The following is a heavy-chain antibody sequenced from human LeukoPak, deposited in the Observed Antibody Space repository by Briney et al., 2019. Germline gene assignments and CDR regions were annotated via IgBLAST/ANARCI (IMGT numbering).Heavy chain of an antibody. CDR3: ATHEVTVVTRSTFDY. CDR2: ISSSSSYI. Sequence: GGSLRLSCAASGFTFSSYSMNWVRQAPGKGLEWVSSISSSSSYIYYADSVKGRFTISRDNARNSLYLQMNSLRAEDTAVYYCATHEVTVVTRSTFDYWGLGTLVTVSS. J-gene: IGHJ4*02. D-gene: IGHD4-23*01. CDR1: GFTFSSYS. V-gene: IGHV3-21*01.